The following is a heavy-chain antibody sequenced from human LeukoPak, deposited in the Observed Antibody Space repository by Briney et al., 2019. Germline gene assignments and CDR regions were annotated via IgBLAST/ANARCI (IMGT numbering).Heavy chain of an antibody. J-gene: IGHJ4*02. CDR3: ARDISRSPRDY. CDR2: ISTTSGFT. CDR1: GFIFRDYY. Sequence: GGSLRLSCAASGFIFRDYYMSWIRQAPGKGLEWISYISTTSGFTKYADSVKGRFIISRDNAKNTLYLRMNSLGVDDTAVYYCARDISRSPRDYWGQGTLVTVSS. V-gene: IGHV3-11*06. D-gene: IGHD3-9*01.